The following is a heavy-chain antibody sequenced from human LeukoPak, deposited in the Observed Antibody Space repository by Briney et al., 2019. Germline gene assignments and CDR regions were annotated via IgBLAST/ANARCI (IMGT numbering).Heavy chain of an antibody. CDR1: GDSITTGSYY. J-gene: IGHJ4*02. V-gene: IGHV4-61*01. CDR3: ARDPRGYSGYDYYFDY. CDR2: IYYSGST. D-gene: IGHD5-12*01. Sequence: SETLSLTCTVSGDSITTGSYYWGWIRQPPGKGLEWMGYIYYSGSTNYNPSLKSRVTISVDTSKNQFSLKLSSVTAADTAVYYCARDPRGYSGYDYYFDYWGQGTLVTVSS.